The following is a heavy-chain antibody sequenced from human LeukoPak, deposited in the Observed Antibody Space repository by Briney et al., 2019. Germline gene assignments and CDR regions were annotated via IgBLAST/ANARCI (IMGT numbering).Heavy chain of an antibody. V-gene: IGHV4-61*02. CDR2: IYTSGST. D-gene: IGHD7-27*01. CDR3: ARGLGITAFDI. Sequence: SETLSLTCTVSGGSISSGSYYWSWIPQPAGTGLEWIGRIYTSGSTNSNPSLRSRLTISVDTSKNQLSLKLSSVTAPDTAVFYCARGLGITAFDIWGQGTMVTVSS. CDR1: GGSISSGSYY. J-gene: IGHJ3*02.